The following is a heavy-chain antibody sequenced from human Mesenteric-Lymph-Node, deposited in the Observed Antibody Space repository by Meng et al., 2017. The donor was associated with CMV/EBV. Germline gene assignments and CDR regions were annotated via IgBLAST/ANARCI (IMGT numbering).Heavy chain of an antibody. CDR2: IYWNDDK. D-gene: IGHD3-22*01. CDR1: GVSLTTSGVG. J-gene: IGHJ5*02. Sequence: SGPTLVKPTQTLTLTCSFSGVSLTTSGVGVGWIRQPPGKALEWLALIYWNDDKRYSPSLKSRLTITKDMSANQVVLTMTNMDPVDTATYFCARLPDQTYYYDSSGYPTWGQGTLVTVSS. CDR3: ARLPDQTYYYDSSGYPT. V-gene: IGHV2-5*01.